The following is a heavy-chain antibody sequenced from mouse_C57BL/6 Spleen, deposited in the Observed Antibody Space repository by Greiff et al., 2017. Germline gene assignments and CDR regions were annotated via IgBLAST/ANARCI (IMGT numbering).Heavy chain of an antibody. CDR3: ARGGTMRHYFDY. Sequence: EVQLQQSGPELVKPGASVKIPCKASGYTFTDYNMDWVKQSHGKSLEWIGDINPNNGGTIYNQKFKGKATLSVDKSSSTAYMELRSLTSEDTAVYYCARGGTMRHYFDYWGQGTTLTVSS. J-gene: IGHJ2*01. CDR1: GYTFTDYN. CDR2: INPNNGGT. V-gene: IGHV1-18*01. D-gene: IGHD2-4*01.